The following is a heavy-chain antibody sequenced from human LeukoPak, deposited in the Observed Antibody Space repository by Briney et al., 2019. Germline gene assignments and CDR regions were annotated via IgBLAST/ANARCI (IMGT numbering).Heavy chain of an antibody. V-gene: IGHV4-59*01. J-gene: IGHJ3*02. Sequence: SETLSLTCTVSGGSISSYYWSWIRQPPGKGLEWIGYIYYSGSTNYNPSLKSRVTISVDTSKNQFSLKLSSVTAADTAVYYCARDRGGRIAARNFSDAFDIWGQGTMVTVSS. CDR3: ARDRGGRIAARNFSDAFDI. CDR1: GGSISSYY. D-gene: IGHD6-6*01. CDR2: IYYSGST.